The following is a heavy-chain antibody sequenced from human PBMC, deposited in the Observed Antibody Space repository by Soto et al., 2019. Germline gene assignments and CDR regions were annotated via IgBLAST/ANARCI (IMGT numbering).Heavy chain of an antibody. V-gene: IGHV3-30-3*01. Sequence: QVQLVESGGGVVQPGRSLRLSCAASGFTFSSYAMHWVRQAPGKGLEWVAVISYDGSNKYYADSVKGRFTISRDNSKNTLYLQMNSRRAEDTAVYYCARDVFARQLVPYYYCGMDVWVQGTTVTVSS. CDR3: ARDVFARQLVPYYYCGMDV. J-gene: IGHJ6*02. D-gene: IGHD6-6*01. CDR1: GFTFSSYA. CDR2: ISYDGSNK.